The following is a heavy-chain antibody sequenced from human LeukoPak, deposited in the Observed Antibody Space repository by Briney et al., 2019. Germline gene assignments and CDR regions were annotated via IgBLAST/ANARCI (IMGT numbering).Heavy chain of an antibody. CDR1: GGSIGSTNYS. V-gene: IGHV4-30-4*07. CDR3: ARESNYHGSGTGWFDP. D-gene: IGHD3-10*01. Sequence: SETLSLTCTVSGGSIGSTNYSWSWIRQPPGKGLEWIGYFYYSGSTYYNPSLKSRVTISVDTSKNQLSLKLSSVTAADTALYYCARESNYHGSGTGWFDPWGQGTLVTVSS. J-gene: IGHJ5*02. CDR2: FYYSGST.